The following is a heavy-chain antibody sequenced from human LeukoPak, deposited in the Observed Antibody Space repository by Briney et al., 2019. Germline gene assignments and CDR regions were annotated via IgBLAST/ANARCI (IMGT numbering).Heavy chain of an antibody. CDR1: GGSISSSSYY. V-gene: IGHV4-39*07. J-gene: IGHJ5*02. D-gene: IGHD3-9*01. Sequence: SETLSLTCTVSGGSISSSSYYWGWIRQPPGKGLEWIGSIHYSGSTNYNPSLKSRVTISVDTSKNQFSLKLSSVTAADTAVYYCARGLHYDILTGSPGANWFDPWGQGTLVTVSS. CDR3: ARGLHYDILTGSPGANWFDP. CDR2: IHYSGST.